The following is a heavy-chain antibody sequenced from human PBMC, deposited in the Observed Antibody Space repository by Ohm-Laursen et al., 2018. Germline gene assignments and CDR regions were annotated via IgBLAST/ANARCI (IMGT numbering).Heavy chain of an antibody. J-gene: IGHJ4*02. V-gene: IGHV3-13*01. CDR1: GFTFSSYD. D-gene: IGHD1-26*01. Sequence: SLRLSCSASGFTFSSYDMHWVRQATGKGLEWVSAIGTAGDTYYPGSVKGRFTISRENAKNSLYLQMNSLRAEDTAVYYCARGSGSYSRLGVDSWGQGTLVTVSS. CDR2: IGTAGDT. CDR3: ARGSGSYSRLGVDS.